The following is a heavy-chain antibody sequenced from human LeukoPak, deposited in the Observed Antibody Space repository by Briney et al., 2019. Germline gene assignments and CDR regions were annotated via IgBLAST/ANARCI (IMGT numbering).Heavy chain of an antibody. D-gene: IGHD2-21*02. V-gene: IGHV1-18*01. CDR2: ISAYNGNT. CDR1: GYTFTSYG. Sequence: GASVKVSCKASGYTFTSYGISWVRQAPGQGLEWMGWISAYNGNTNYAQKLQGRVTMTTDTSTSTAYMELRSLRSDDTAVYYCARESRPYCGGDCHFDYWGQGTLVTVSS. CDR3: ARESRPYCGGDCHFDY. J-gene: IGHJ4*02.